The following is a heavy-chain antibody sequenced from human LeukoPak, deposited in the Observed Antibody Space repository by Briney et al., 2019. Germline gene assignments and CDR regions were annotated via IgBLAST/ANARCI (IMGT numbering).Heavy chain of an antibody. D-gene: IGHD3-9*01. CDR1: GYTFTSYD. V-gene: IGHV1-8*01. CDR3: ARGIRYFGWFDP. J-gene: IGHJ5*02. CDR2: MNPNSGNT. Sequence: ASVKVSCTASGYTFTSYDINWVRQATGQGLEWMGWMNPNSGNTGYAQKFQGRVTMTRNTSISTAYMELSSLRSEDTAVYYCARGIRYFGWFDPWGQGTLVTVSS.